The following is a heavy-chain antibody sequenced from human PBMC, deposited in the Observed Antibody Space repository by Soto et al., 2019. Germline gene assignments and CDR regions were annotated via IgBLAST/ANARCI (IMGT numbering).Heavy chain of an antibody. CDR2: ISYDGTNK. J-gene: IGHJ5*01. D-gene: IGHD7-27*01. Sequence: QVQLVESGGGVVQPGRSLRLSCAASGFSFSISPMHWVRQAPGKGPEWVALISYDGTNKFYADSVKGRFTISRDNSKSTLYLQVDSLRPEDAAVYYCARDPKTSGGQHWAFTSFDSWGQGTLVTVSS. CDR1: GFSFSISP. CDR3: ARDPKTSGGQHWAFTSFDS. V-gene: IGHV3-30-3*01.